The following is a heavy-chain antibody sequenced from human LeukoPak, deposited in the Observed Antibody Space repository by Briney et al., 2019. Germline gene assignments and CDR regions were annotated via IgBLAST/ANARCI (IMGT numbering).Heavy chain of an antibody. Sequence: ASVKVSCKASGYTFTGYYMHWVRRAPGQGLEWMGWINPNSGGTNYAQKFQGRVTMTRDTSISTAYMELSRLRSDDTAVYYCARDKEWELPNFDYWGQGTLVTVSS. CDR1: GYTFTGYY. CDR3: ARDKEWELPNFDY. CDR2: INPNSGGT. V-gene: IGHV1-2*02. J-gene: IGHJ4*02. D-gene: IGHD1-26*01.